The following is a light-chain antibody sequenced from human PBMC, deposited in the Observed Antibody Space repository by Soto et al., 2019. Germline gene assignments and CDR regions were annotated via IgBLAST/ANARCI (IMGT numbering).Light chain of an antibody. CDR2: GAS. J-gene: IGKJ5*01. V-gene: IGKV1-12*01. CDR3: QQANSFPLT. Sequence: DIQLTQSPSSLSASVGDRVTITCRASQGVSKWLAWYQQKPGKAPILLIHGASNLQTGVPSRFSASGSGTDFVLTITSLQPEDIATYFCQQANSFPLTFGQGTRLEIK. CDR1: QGVSKW.